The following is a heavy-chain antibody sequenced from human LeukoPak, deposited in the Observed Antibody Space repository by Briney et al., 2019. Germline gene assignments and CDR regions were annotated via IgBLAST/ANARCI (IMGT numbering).Heavy chain of an antibody. CDR3: AKDSSIDY. Sequence: GGSLRLSCAASGFTFSSYGMHWVRQAPGKGLEWVAVISYDGSNKYYADSVKGRFTISRDNSKNTLYLQMNSLRAEDTAVYYCAKDSSIDYWGQGTLVTVSS. J-gene: IGHJ4*02. D-gene: IGHD6-19*01. V-gene: IGHV3-30*18. CDR1: GFTFSSYG. CDR2: ISYDGSNK.